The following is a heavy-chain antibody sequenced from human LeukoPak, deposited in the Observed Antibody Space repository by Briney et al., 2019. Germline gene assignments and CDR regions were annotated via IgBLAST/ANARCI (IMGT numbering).Heavy chain of an antibody. V-gene: IGHV3-48*02. CDR3: ARLEYYYVSGNYYKLFDY. J-gene: IGHJ4*02. CDR1: GFTFSSYN. Sequence: PGGSLRLSYAASGFTFSSYNMNWVRQAPGKGLEWVSDISSSGSTIYFADSVKGRFTISRDNAKNSLYLQMNSLRDEDTAVYYCARLEYYYVSGNYYKLFDYWGQGTLVTVCS. CDR2: ISSSGSTI. D-gene: IGHD3-10*01.